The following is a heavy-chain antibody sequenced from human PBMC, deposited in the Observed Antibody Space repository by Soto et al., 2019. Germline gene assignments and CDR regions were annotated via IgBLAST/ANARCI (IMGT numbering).Heavy chain of an antibody. J-gene: IGHJ5*02. V-gene: IGHV4-34*01. CDR1: GGSFSGYY. Sequence: SETLSLTCAVYGGSFSGYYWSWIRQPPGKGLDWIGEINHSGSTNYNPSLKSRVTISVDTSKNQFSLKLSSVTAADTAVYYCARGPIRFLEWLLYEGNWFDPWGRGTLVTVSS. CDR3: ARGPIRFLEWLLYEGNWFDP. CDR2: INHSGST. D-gene: IGHD3-3*01.